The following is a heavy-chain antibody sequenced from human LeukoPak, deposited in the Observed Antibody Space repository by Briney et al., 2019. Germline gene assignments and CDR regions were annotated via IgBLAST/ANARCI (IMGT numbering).Heavy chain of an antibody. CDR2: IYPGESDT. V-gene: IGHV5-51*01. CDR1: GYSFTSYW. CDR3: ARYCSGGSCYPYYGMDV. Sequence: GESLKISCKGSGYSFTSYWIGWVRQMPGKGLGWMGIIYPGESDTRYSPSFQGQVTISADKSISTAYLQWSSLKASDTAMYYCARYCSGGSCYPYYGMDVWGKGTTVTVSS. D-gene: IGHD2-15*01. J-gene: IGHJ6*04.